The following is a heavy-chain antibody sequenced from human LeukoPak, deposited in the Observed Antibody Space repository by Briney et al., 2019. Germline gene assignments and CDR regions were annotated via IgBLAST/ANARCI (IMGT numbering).Heavy chain of an antibody. J-gene: IGHJ4*02. CDR2: IYHSGST. V-gene: IGHV4-38-2*02. Sequence: KPSETLSLTCTVSGYSISSGYYWGWIRQPPGKGLEWIGSIYHSGSTYYNPSLKSRVTISVDTSKNQFSLKLSSVTAADTAVYYCARRYSSGWPFDYWGQGTLVTVSS. CDR1: GYSISSGYY. D-gene: IGHD6-19*01. CDR3: ARRYSSGWPFDY.